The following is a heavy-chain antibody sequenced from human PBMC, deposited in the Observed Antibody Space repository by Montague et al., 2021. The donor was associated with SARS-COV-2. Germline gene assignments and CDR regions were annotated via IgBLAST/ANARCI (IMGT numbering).Heavy chain of an antibody. Sequence: SETLPLTCAVYDGSFSGYYWSWIRQPPGKGLEWIGEINHSGSTNYNPSLKSRVTISVDTSKNQFSLKLNSVSAADTAVYYCARGQVTILGVLIMLPAAGALDIWGQGTMVTVSS. V-gene: IGHV4-34*01. D-gene: IGHD3-3*01. CDR2: INHSGST. CDR3: ARGQVTILGVLIMLPAAGALDI. J-gene: IGHJ3*02. CDR1: DGSFSGYY.